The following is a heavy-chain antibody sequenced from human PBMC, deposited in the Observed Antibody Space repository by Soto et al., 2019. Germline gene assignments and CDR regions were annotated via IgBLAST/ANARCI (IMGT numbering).Heavy chain of an antibody. V-gene: IGHV4-30-2*01. D-gene: IGHD6-13*01. J-gene: IGHJ4*02. CDR2: IYDSGNT. CDR3: ARGQGAAAGHSNFDY. Sequence: SETLSLTCAVSGGSISGTTYSWSWIRQPPGKGLEWIGYIYDSGNTYYNPSRKSQFSISVDRSKNQFSLKLSSVTAADTAVYYCARGQGAAAGHSNFDYWGQGALVTVSS. CDR1: GGSISGTTYS.